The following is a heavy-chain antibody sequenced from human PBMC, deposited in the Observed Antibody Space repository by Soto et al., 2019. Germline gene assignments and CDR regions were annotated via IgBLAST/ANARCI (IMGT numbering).Heavy chain of an antibody. CDR3: AGIGEEVYYGRDV. CDR2: IYARGST. Sequence: QVHLQESGPGLVKPSETLALTCSVSGGSMSSYYWNWIRQSAGKGLEWIGRIYARGSTNYNPSLKIRLPRLVDTPNYKFPRRVTSVTAAAAAVYYGAGIGEEVYYGRDVGGQGPTVPV. V-gene: IGHV4-4*07. D-gene: IGHD1-26*01. CDR1: GGSMSSYY. J-gene: IGHJ6*02.